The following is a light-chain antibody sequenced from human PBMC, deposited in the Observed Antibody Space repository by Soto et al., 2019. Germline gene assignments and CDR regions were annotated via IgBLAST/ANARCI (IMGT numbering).Light chain of an antibody. CDR1: QSVSNNY. J-gene: IGKJ5*01. CDR3: QQYGSSSIT. Sequence: EIVLTQSPGTLSLSPGERATLSWRASQSVSNNYLAWYQQKPGQAPRLLIYGASNRATGIPDRFSGSGSGTDFTLTISRLEPEDFAVYYCQQYGSSSITFGQGTRLEIK. V-gene: IGKV3-20*01. CDR2: GAS.